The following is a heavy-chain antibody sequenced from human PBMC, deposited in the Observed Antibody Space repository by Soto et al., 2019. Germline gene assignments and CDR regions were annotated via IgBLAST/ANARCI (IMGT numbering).Heavy chain of an antibody. Sequence: KVSCKASGGTFSSYTISWVRQAPGQGLEWMGRIIPILGIANYAQKFQGRVTITADKSTSTAYMELSSLRSEDTAVYYCASSYGSGSDDPSNWFDHWGLGTLVTVSS. V-gene: IGHV1-69*02. CDR1: GGTFSSYT. CDR2: IIPILGIA. J-gene: IGHJ5*02. D-gene: IGHD3-10*01. CDR3: ASSYGSGSDDPSNWFDH.